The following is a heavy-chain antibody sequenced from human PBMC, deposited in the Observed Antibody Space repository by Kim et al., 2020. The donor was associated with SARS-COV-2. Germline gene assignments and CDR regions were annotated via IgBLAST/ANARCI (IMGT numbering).Heavy chain of an antibody. V-gene: IGHV3-21*01. CDR3: ARDNRPIAANNYYYYGMDV. Sequence: GGSLRLSCAASGFTFSSYSMNWVRQAPGKGLEWVSSISSSSSYIYYADSVEGRFTISRDNAKNSLYLQMNSLRAEDTAVYYCARDNRPIAANNYYYYGMDVWGQGTTVTVS. CDR1: GFTFSSYS. D-gene: IGHD6-25*01. CDR2: ISSSSSYI. J-gene: IGHJ6*02.